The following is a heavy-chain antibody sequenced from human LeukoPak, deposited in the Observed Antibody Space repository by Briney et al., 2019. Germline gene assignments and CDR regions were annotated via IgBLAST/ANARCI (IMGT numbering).Heavy chain of an antibody. J-gene: IGHJ3*02. CDR1: GFTFSSYW. CDR3: ARVNPLMAPGAFDI. CDR2: IKQDGSAK. Sequence: GGSLRLSCAASGFTFSSYWMTWVRQAPGKGLTWVANIKQDGSAKYYLDSVKGRFTIPRDNAKNSLFLQMNSLGAEDTAVYYCARVNPLMAPGAFDIWGLGTMVAVSS. V-gene: IGHV3-7*01. D-gene: IGHD2-8*01.